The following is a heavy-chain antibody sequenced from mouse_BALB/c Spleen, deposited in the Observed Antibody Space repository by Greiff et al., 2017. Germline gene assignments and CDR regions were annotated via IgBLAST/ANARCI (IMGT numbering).Heavy chain of an antibody. J-gene: IGHJ3*01. CDR3: VRDPGNGYEPWFAY. Sequence: VKLMESGPGLVAPSQSLSITCTVSGFSLTSYDISWIRQPPGKGLEWLGVIWTGGGTNYNSAFMSRLSISKDNSKSQVFLKMNSLQTDDTAIYYCVRDPGNGYEPWFAYWGQGTLVTVSA. CDR1: GFSLTSYD. V-gene: IGHV2-9-2*01. CDR2: IWTGGGT. D-gene: IGHD2-2*01.